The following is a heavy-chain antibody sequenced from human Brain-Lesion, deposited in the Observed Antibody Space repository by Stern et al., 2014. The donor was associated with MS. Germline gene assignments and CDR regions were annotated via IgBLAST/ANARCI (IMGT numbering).Heavy chain of an antibody. CDR2: FDPGDGEA. CDR3: ATLSPGAGGNYYRHFDY. CDR1: GYTLTELS. V-gene: IGHV1-24*01. J-gene: IGHJ4*02. Sequence: QVQLVQSGAEVKKPGASVKVSCKVSGYTLTELSMHWVRQAPRKGIEWMGGFDPGDGEAIYAQSFQGRVPMTEDTSTDTAYMELSSLRSEDTAVYYCATLSPGAGGNYYRHFDYWGQGTLVTVSS. D-gene: IGHD1-26*01.